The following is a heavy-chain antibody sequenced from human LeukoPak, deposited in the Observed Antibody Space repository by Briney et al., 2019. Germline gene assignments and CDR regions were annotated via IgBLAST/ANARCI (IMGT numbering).Heavy chain of an antibody. CDR3: ARAITMVRGVRRHNWFDP. CDR1: GGTFSSYA. Sequence: SVKVSCKVSGGTFSSYAISWVRQAPGQGLEWMGGIIPIFGTANYAQKFQGRVTITADESTSTAYMELSSLRSEDTAVYYCARAITMVRGVRRHNWFDPWGQGTLVTVSS. V-gene: IGHV1-69*13. D-gene: IGHD3-10*01. CDR2: IIPIFGTA. J-gene: IGHJ5*02.